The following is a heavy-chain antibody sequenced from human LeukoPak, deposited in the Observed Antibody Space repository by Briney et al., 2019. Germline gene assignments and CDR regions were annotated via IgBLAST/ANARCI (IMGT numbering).Heavy chain of an antibody. CDR3: TRQFKDYSDSGAYYS. CDR1: GGSISSTSYY. J-gene: IGHJ4*02. V-gene: IGHV4-39*01. CDR2: LYYSGST. D-gene: IGHD3-22*01. Sequence: SETLSLTCTVSGGSISSTSYYWGWIRQPPGKGLEWIGSLYYSGSTYYNPSLKSRVTISVDTSKNQFSLKLTSVTAADTAVYYCTRQFKDYSDSGAYYSWGQGTLVTVSS.